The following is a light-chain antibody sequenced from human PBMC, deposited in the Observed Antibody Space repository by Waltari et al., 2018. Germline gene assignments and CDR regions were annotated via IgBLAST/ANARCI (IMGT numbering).Light chain of an antibody. CDR3: QQYNSWPLT. CDR2: GEY. V-gene: IGKV3-15*01. CDR1: TRVSRS. Sequence: EIVMTQYPATLSMSTGERATHSCRASTRVSRSLAWYQKKPGQAPSLLISGEYTRATIIPDRFRGTGSGTEFTLPISSMQSEDFAVYYCQQYNSWPLTFGGGTKVEIK. J-gene: IGKJ4*01.